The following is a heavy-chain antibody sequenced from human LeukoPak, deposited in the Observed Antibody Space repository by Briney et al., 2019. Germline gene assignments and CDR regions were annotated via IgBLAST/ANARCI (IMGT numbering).Heavy chain of an antibody. CDR1: GFTFSSYW. V-gene: IGHV3-7*01. Sequence: GVLRLSCAASGFTFSSYWMSWVRQAPGKGLEWVANIKEDGSEKYYVDSVKGRFTISRDNAKNSLYLQMNSLRAEDTAVYYCARLSYEDQWLVPDYYYNMDVWGKGTTATLCS. CDR2: IKEDGSEK. J-gene: IGHJ6*03. D-gene: IGHD6-19*01. CDR3: ARLSYEDQWLVPDYYYNMDV.